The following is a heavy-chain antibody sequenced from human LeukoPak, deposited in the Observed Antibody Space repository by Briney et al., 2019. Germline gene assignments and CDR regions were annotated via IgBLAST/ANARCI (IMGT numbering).Heavy chain of an antibody. V-gene: IGHV3-7*03. J-gene: IGHJ4*02. CDR1: GFTFSSYW. CDR2: IKQDGHER. CDR3: AREGS. Sequence: PGGSLRLSCTASGFTFSSYWMSWVRQTPGKGLEWVANIKQDGHERFYVDSVKGRFTISRDNAKNSLYLEMNRLTADDTAVYYCAREGSWGQGTLVTVSS.